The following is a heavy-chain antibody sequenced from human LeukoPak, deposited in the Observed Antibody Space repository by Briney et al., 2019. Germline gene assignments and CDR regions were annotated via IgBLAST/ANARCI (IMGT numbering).Heavy chain of an antibody. Sequence: ASVKVSCKASGGTFSSYAISWVRQAPGQGLEWMGWISAYNGNTNYAQKLQGRVTMTTDTSTSTAYMELRSLRSDDTAVYYCARGRRTVTTQYGCDYWGQGTLVTVSS. J-gene: IGHJ4*02. CDR1: GGTFSSYA. CDR3: ARGRRTVTTQYGCDY. V-gene: IGHV1-18*01. D-gene: IGHD4-17*01. CDR2: ISAYNGNT.